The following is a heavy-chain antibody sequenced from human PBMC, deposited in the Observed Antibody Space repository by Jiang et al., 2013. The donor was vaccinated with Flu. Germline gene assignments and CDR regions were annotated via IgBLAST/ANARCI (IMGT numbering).Heavy chain of an antibody. V-gene: IGHV1-69*04. J-gene: IGHJ4*02. D-gene: IGHD4-17*01. CDR1: GYTFTSYY. Sequence: QLLESGAEVKKPGASVKVSCKASGYTFTSYYMHWVRQAPGQGLEWMGRIIPILGIANYAQKFQGRVTITADKSTSTAYMELSSLRSEDTAVYYCARDSLSHDYGDTYPPFDYWGQGTLVTVSS. CDR2: IIPILGIA. CDR3: ARDSLSHDYGDTYPPFDY.